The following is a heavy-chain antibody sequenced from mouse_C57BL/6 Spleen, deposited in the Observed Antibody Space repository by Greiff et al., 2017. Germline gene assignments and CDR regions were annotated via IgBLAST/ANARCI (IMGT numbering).Heavy chain of an antibody. CDR3: ARGLGDYFDY. Sequence: VQLKQSGPELVKPGASVKISCKASGYSFTGYYMNWVKQSPEKSLEWIGEINPSTGGTTYNQKFKAKATLTVDKSSSTAYMQLKSLTSEDSAVYYCARGLGDYFDYWGQGTTLTVSS. J-gene: IGHJ2*01. V-gene: IGHV1-42*01. D-gene: IGHD4-1*01. CDR1: GYSFTGYY. CDR2: INPSTGGT.